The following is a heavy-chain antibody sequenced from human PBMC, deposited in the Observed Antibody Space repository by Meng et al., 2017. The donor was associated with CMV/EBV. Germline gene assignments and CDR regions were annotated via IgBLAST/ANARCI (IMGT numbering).Heavy chain of an antibody. CDR1: GLPFNTYG. V-gene: IGHV3-30*02. D-gene: IGHD2-2*01. J-gene: IGHJ4*02. Sequence: GGSLRLSCTMSGLPFNTYGMHWVRQGPGKGLEWLAFIRYDGNDKYYADSVKGRFTISRDNSKSTLSLQLNSLRPEDTAMFYCAKGPYCSTTTCSRLQYYLDYWGQGVLVTVSS. CDR3: AKGPYCSTTTCSRLQYYLDY. CDR2: IRYDGNDK.